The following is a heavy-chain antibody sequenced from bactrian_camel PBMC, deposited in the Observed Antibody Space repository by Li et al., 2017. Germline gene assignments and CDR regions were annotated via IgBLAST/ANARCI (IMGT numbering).Heavy chain of an antibody. D-gene: IGHD2*01. CDR3: VADSWRCEWFDDYKN. CDR2: MDGYGKV. CDR1: GNINSNYC. J-gene: IGHJ4*01. Sequence: HVQLVESGGGSVQAGGSLRLSCAASGNINSNYCMGWFREAPEKERQGVAVMDGYGKVTYADSAKGRFTISKDNAKNTLYLQMDSLKPEDTSVYYCVADSWRCEWFDDYKNWGQGTQVTVS. V-gene: IGHV3S53*01.